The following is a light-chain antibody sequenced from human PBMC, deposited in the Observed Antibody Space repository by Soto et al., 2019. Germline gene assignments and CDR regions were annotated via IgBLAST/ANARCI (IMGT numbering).Light chain of an antibody. Sequence: DIVLTQSPATLSLSPGERATLTCRASQSVSSFLAWYQQKPCQAPRLLIYGASIRATGIPARFSGSGSGTDFTPTISSLEPEDFAVYYCQQRSNWPPWTFGQGTKVDIK. CDR2: GAS. CDR1: QSVSSF. CDR3: QQRSNWPPWT. V-gene: IGKV3-11*01. J-gene: IGKJ1*01.